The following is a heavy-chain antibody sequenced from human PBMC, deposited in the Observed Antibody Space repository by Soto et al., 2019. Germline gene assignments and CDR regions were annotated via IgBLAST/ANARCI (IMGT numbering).Heavy chain of an antibody. J-gene: IGHJ4*02. V-gene: IGHV1-18*01. CDR1: GYTFTSYG. CDR3: ARVQRPRYYYDSSGYEPGFDY. Sequence: GASVKVSCKASGYTFTSYGISWVRQAPGQGLEWMGWISAYNGNTNYAQKLQGRVTMTTDTSTSTAYMELRSLRSDDTAVYYCARVQRPRYYYDSSGYEPGFDYWGQGTLVTVSS. CDR2: ISAYNGNT. D-gene: IGHD3-22*01.